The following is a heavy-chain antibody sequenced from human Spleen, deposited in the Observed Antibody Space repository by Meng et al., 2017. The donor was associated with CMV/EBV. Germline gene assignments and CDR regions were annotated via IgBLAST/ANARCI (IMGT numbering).Heavy chain of an antibody. Sequence: GESLKISCAASGFTFSSYSMNWVRQAPGKGLEWVSYISSSSSTIYYADSVKGRFTISRDNAKNSLYLQMNSLRAEDTAVYYCARGSSSGLRNFDYWGQGTLVTVSS. D-gene: IGHD6-6*01. CDR1: GFTFSSYS. V-gene: IGHV3-48*04. J-gene: IGHJ4*02. CDR3: ARGSSSGLRNFDY. CDR2: ISSSSSTI.